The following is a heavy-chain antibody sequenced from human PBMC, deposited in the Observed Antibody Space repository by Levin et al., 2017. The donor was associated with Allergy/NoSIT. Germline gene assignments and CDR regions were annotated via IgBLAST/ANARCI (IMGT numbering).Heavy chain of an antibody. Sequence: GGSLRLSCAASGFIFSTYDMHWVRQATGKGLEWVSAIGTTGDTYYLGSVKGRFTISREDAKNSLYLHMSSLTAGDTAVYYCARGDMVRGLPSPSDDAFDFWGQGTMVTVSS. CDR1: GFIFSTYD. J-gene: IGHJ3*01. V-gene: IGHV3-13*01. D-gene: IGHD3-10*01. CDR2: IGTTGDT. CDR3: ARGDMVRGLPSPSDDAFDF.